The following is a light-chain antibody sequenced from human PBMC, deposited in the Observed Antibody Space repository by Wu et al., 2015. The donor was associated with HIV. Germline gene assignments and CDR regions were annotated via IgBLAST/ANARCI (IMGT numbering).Light chain of an antibody. J-gene: IGKJ4*01. Sequence: EIVLTQSPGTLSLSPGERATLSCRASQTVGNNYLAWYQQKPGQAPRLLIYGASSRATGIPDRFSGSGSGTDFTLTISRLEPEDFAVYYCQQYGSSPPITFGGGTKVEIK. CDR1: QTVGNNY. CDR3: QQYGSSPPIT. V-gene: IGKV3-20*01. CDR2: GAS.